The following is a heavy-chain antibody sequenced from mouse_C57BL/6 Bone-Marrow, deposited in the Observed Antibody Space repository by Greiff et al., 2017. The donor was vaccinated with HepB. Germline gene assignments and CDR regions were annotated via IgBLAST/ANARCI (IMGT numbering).Heavy chain of an antibody. CDR3: TGWVTMVTSYYYAMDY. V-gene: IGHV6-3*01. CDR1: GFTFSNYW. D-gene: IGHD2-2*01. J-gene: IGHJ4*01. Sequence: EVKLVESGGGLVQPGGSMKLSCVASGFTFSNYWMNWVRQSPEKGLEWVAQIRLKSDNYATHYAESVKGRFTISRDDSKSSVYLQMNNLRAEDTGIYYCTGWVTMVTSYYYAMDYWGQGTSVTVSS. CDR2: IRLKSDNYAT.